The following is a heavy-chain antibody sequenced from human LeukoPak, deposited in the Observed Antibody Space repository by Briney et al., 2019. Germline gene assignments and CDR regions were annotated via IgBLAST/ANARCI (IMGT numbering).Heavy chain of an antibody. CDR2: ISYDGSNK. J-gene: IGHJ4*02. CDR3: ARDRRTYYYDSSGYPGPY. V-gene: IGHV3-30-3*01. Sequence: GGSLRLSCAASGFTFSSYAMHWVRQAPGKGLEWVAVISYDGSNKYHADSVKGRFTISRDNSKNTLYLQMNSLRAEDTAVYYCARDRRTYYYDSSGYPGPYWGQGTLVTVSS. D-gene: IGHD3-22*01. CDR1: GFTFSSYA.